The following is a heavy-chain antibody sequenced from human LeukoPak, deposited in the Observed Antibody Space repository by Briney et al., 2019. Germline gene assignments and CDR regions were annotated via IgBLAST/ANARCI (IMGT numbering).Heavy chain of an antibody. Sequence: KPSETLSLTCAVSGGSISSNNWWSWVRQPPGKGLEWIGNVFHTGNTNYSPSLRSRVTISLDTSKNQFSLSLRSVTAADTAVYFCARATVTHDFWSGYPSYFDSWGQGTLVTVSS. V-gene: IGHV4-4*02. CDR2: VFHTGNT. J-gene: IGHJ4*02. D-gene: IGHD3-3*01. CDR1: GGSISSNNW. CDR3: ARATVTHDFWSGYPSYFDS.